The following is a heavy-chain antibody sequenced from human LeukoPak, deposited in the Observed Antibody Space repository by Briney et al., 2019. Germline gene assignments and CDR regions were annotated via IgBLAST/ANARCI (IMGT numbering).Heavy chain of an antibody. J-gene: IGHJ5*02. CDR1: GYTFTSYG. Sequence: SVKVSCKASGYTFTSYGISWVRQAPGQGLEWMGGIIPIFGTANYAQKFQGRVTITADESTSTAYMELSSLRSEDTAVYYCAGGGPIVVVPAYNWFDPWGQGTLVTVSS. D-gene: IGHD2-2*01. CDR3: AGGGPIVVVPAYNWFDP. CDR2: IIPIFGTA. V-gene: IGHV1-69*13.